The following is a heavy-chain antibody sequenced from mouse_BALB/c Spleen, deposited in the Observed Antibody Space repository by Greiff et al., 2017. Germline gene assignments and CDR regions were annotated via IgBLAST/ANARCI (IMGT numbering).Heavy chain of an antibody. Sequence: VHVKQSGPELVKPGASVKISCKASGYTFTDYNMHWVKQSHGKSLEWIGYIYPYNGGTGYNQKFKSKATLTVDNSSSTAYMELRSLTSEDSAVYYCARDYYGSSYGYWGQGTTLTVSS. V-gene: IGHV1S29*02. CDR2: IYPYNGGT. D-gene: IGHD1-1*01. CDR3: ARDYYGSSYGY. J-gene: IGHJ2*01. CDR1: GYTFTDYN.